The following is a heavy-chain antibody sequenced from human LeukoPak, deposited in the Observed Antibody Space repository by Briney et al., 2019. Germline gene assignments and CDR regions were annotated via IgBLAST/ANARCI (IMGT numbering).Heavy chain of an antibody. Sequence: SETPTLTCTVSGGSISSYYWSWLRQPPGKGREWLGYIYYSGSTNYNPSLKSRVTISVDTSKNQFTLKLSSVTAADTAVYYCARVVAAKYYFDYWGQGTLVTVSS. CDR1: GGSISSYY. J-gene: IGHJ4*02. D-gene: IGHD2-15*01. CDR3: ARVVAAKYYFDY. V-gene: IGHV4-59*01. CDR2: IYYSGST.